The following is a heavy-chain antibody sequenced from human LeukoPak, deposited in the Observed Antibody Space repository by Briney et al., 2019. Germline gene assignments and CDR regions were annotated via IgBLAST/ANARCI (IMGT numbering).Heavy chain of an antibody. Sequence: PGGSLRLSCAASGFTLSRFWMSWVRQAPGRGLEWVANIKQDGRDKRYVDSVKGRFTVSRDNSKNFLYLEMNSLRAEDTAVYYCAGPASLYLGSEDQGFESWGQGTLVTVSS. CDR1: GFTLSRFW. J-gene: IGHJ4*02. CDR2: IKQDGRDK. CDR3: AGPASLYLGSEDQGFES. D-gene: IGHD6-25*01. V-gene: IGHV3-7*01.